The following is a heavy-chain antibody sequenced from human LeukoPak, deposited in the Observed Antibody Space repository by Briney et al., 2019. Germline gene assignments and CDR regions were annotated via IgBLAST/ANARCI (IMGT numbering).Heavy chain of an antibody. CDR1: GYTFTSYA. Sequence: ASVKVSCKASGYTFTSYAMNWVRQAPGQGLEWMGWINTNTGNPTYAQGFTGRFVFSLDTSVSTAYLQISNLKAEDTAVYYCARAGSYYVANWFDPWGQGTLVTVSS. D-gene: IGHD1-26*01. CDR2: INTNTGNP. CDR3: ARAGSYYVANWFDP. J-gene: IGHJ5*02. V-gene: IGHV7-4-1*02.